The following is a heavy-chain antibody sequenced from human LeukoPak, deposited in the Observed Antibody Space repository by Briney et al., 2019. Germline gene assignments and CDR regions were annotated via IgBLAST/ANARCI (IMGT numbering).Heavy chain of an antibody. CDR3: ARAPHGHYDSSGYYVNDAFDI. CDR1: GFTVSSNY. Sequence: GGSLRLSCAASGFTVSSNYMNWVRQAPGKGLEWVSVIYSGGGTYYADSVKGRFTISRDNSKNTLYLQMNSLRAEDTAVYYCARAPHGHYDSSGYYVNDAFDIWGQGTMVTVSS. CDR2: IYSGGGT. D-gene: IGHD3-22*01. V-gene: IGHV3-66*01. J-gene: IGHJ3*02.